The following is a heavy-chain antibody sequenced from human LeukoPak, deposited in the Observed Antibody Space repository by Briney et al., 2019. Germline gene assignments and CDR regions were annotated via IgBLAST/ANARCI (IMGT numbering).Heavy chain of an antibody. J-gene: IGHJ4*02. CDR2: IYSGGNT. Sequence: GGSLRLSCTVSGFTVSSNSMSWVRQAAGKGLEWVSFIYSGGNTHYSDSVKGRFTVSRDNSKNTLYLQMSSLRAEDTAVYYCARRAGEYSHPYDYWGQGTLVTVSS. D-gene: IGHD4-17*01. CDR1: GFTVSSNS. V-gene: IGHV3-53*01. CDR3: ARRAGEYSHPYDY.